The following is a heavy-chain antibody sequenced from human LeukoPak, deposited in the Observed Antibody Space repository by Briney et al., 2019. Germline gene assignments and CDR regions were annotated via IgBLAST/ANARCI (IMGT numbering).Heavy chain of an antibody. V-gene: IGHV1-2*02. CDR3: ARARPYSSSWYYY. Sequence: ASVKVSCKASGYTFTGYYMHWVRQAPGQGLEWRGWINPNSGGTNYAQKFQGRVTMTRDTSISTAYMELSRLRSDDTAVYYCARARPYSSSWYYYWGQGTLVTVSS. CDR2: INPNSGGT. D-gene: IGHD6-13*01. J-gene: IGHJ4*02. CDR1: GYTFTGYY.